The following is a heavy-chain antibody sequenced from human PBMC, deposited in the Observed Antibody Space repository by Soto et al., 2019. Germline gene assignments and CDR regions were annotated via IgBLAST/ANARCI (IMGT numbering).Heavy chain of an antibody. CDR1: GGSISSSTYY. D-gene: IGHD3-22*01. J-gene: IGHJ4*02. V-gene: IGHV4-39*07. CDR3: ARERYYDNSGYLGGNYFDS. CDR2: TYYSGST. Sequence: PSETLSLTCTVSGGSISSSTYYWVWIRQPPGKGLEWIGTTYYSGSTYYNPSLKSRLTISVDSSKNQFSLKLSSVTAADTAVYYCARERYYDNSGYLGGNYFDSWGEGTLVTVS.